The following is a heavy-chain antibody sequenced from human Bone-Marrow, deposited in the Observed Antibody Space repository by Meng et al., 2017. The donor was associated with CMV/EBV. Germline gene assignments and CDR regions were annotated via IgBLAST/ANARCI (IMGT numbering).Heavy chain of an antibody. J-gene: IGHJ4*02. CDR1: GGSIGSSSYY. V-gene: IGHV4-39*01. Sequence: SETLSLTCTVSGGSIGSSSYYWGWIRQPPGKGLEWIGSIYYSGSTYYNPSLKSRVTISVDTSKNQFSLKLSSVTAADTAVYYCARHRLGMSDILHWGQGTLVTVSS. CDR2: IYYSGST. CDR3: ARHRLGMSDILH. D-gene: IGHD3-9*01.